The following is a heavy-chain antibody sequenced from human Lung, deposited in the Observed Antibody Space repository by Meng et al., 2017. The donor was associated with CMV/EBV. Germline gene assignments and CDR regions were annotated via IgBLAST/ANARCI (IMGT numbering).Heavy chain of an antibody. CDR2: INPNNGGT. D-gene: IGHD1-1*01. Sequence: ASXXVSXKASGYTFTGYYLYWVRQAPGQGLEWMGWINPNNGGTNYAQRFQGRVTMTRDTSITIVYMELSRLTSDDTAVYYCARKTDTEGWNFHHWGQGTLVTVSS. CDR1: GYTFTGYY. J-gene: IGHJ1*01. V-gene: IGHV1-2*02. CDR3: ARKTDTEGWNFHH.